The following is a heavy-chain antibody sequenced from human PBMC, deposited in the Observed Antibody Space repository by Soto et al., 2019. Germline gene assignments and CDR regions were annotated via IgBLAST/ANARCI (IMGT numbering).Heavy chain of an antibody. D-gene: IGHD2-21*01. J-gene: IGHJ4*01. CDR2: MYAGGDT. CDR3: VSRIPSWVFDY. CDR1: GLSVSDNY. Sequence: EVHLVESGGALIQPGGSLRLSCGASGLSVSDNYMGWVRQAPGRGLEWVSVMYAGGDTHYADSVNGRFTISRDKSENTLYLQMNSLRDEDTGVYFCVSRIPSWVFDYWGLGTLVTVSS. V-gene: IGHV3-53*01.